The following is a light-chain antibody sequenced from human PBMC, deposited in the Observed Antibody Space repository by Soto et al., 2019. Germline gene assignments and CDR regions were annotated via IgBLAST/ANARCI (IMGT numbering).Light chain of an antibody. CDR3: SSYTSIRHVV. Sequence: QSVLTQPASVSGSPGQSITISCTGTSSDVGGYNYVSWYQQHPGKAPKLMIYDVSNRPSGVSNRFSGSKSGNTASLTISGLQAEDEADYYCSSYTSIRHVVFGGGTQLTVL. V-gene: IGLV2-14*01. CDR2: DVS. J-gene: IGLJ2*01. CDR1: SSDVGGYNY.